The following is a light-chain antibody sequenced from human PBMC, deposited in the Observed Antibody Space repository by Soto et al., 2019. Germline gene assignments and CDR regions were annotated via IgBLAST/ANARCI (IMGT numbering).Light chain of an antibody. CDR2: EVT. V-gene: IGLV2-8*01. CDR1: GSDVGGYNY. CDR3: SSFAGTSVV. Sequence: QSVLTQPPSASGSPGQSVTISCVGTGSDVGGYNYVSWYQQNPGKAPKLMIYEVTKRPSGVPDRFSGYKSGNTASLTVSGLQADDEADYYCSSFAGTSVVFGGGTKVTVL. J-gene: IGLJ2*01.